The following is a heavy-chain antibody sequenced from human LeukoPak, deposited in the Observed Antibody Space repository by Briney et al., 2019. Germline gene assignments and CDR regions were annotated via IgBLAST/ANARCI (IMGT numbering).Heavy chain of an antibody. CDR2: IYYSGST. Sequence: SETLSLTCTVSGGSISSYYWSWIRQPPGKGMEWIGSIYYSGSTAYNPPLKSRVTISADTSKNQFSLKLSSVTAADTAVYYCARDSPPDSSGYYYVSGAFDIWGQGTMVTVSS. CDR1: GGSISSYY. J-gene: IGHJ3*02. D-gene: IGHD3-22*01. V-gene: IGHV4-59*01. CDR3: ARDSPPDSSGYYYVSGAFDI.